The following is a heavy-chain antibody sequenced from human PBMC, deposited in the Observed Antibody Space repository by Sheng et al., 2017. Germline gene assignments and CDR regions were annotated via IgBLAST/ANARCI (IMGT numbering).Heavy chain of an antibody. D-gene: IGHD2-21*01. J-gene: IGHJ4*02. CDR2: ISGSGRT. V-gene: IGHV3-23*01. Sequence: EVHLLESGGHLVQPGGSLRLSCGATGFSFSSYAMSWVRQAPGKGLEWVSGISGSGRTYYAGFVKGRFTISRDNSKDTLYLQMNSLRAEDTALYYCAKDLRVSSTVVADYFDSWGQGTLVTVSS. CDR1: GFSFSSYA. CDR3: AKDLRVSSTVVADYFDS.